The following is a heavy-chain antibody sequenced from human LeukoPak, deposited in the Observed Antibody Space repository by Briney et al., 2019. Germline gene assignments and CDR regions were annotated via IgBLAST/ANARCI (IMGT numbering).Heavy chain of an antibody. CDR1: GFTFSYYW. CDR2: IKQDGSEE. V-gene: IGHV3-7*03. D-gene: IGHD2-8*02. Sequence: GGSLRLSCAASGFTFSYYWMSWVRQAPGKGLEWVANIKQDGSEEYYVDSVKGRFTTSRDNAKNSLYLQMNSLRAEDTAVYYCASKGCTGGNCKHYFDYWGQGTLVTVAS. J-gene: IGHJ4*02. CDR3: ASKGCTGGNCKHYFDY.